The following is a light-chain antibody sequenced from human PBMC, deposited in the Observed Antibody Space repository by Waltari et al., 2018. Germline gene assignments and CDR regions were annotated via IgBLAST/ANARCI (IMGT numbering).Light chain of an antibody. CDR1: IIGSKC. V-gene: IGLV3-21*04. CDR2: YDS. Sequence: SYVMTQSPSVSVAPGETARITCGGDIIGSKCVHRSHQRPGQAPVLVISYDSDRPSGIPERFSGSNSGNTATLTISWVEADDEADYDCLVWHSTTDHHGVFGGGTKLTVL. CDR3: LVWHSTTDHHGV. J-gene: IGLJ2*01.